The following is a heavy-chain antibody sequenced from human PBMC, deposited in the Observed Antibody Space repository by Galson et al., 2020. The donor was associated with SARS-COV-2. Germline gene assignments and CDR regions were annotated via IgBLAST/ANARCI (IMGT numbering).Heavy chain of an antibody. D-gene: IGHD3-3*01. CDR1: GESFSGYS. V-gene: IGHV4-34*01. Sequence: SQTLSLTCAVYGESFSGYSWSWIRQPPGKGLEWIGEINHSGSTNYNPSLKSRVTISVDTSKNQFSLKLSSVTAADTAVYYCARGLPGDFWSGYYFYGMDVWGQGTTVTVSS. CDR2: INHSGST. CDR3: ARGLPGDFWSGYYFYGMDV. J-gene: IGHJ6*02.